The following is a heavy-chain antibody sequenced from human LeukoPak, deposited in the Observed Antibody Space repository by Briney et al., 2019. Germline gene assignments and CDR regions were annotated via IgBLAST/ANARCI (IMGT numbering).Heavy chain of an antibody. J-gene: IGHJ4*02. Sequence: GGSLRLSCAASGFTFSTYAMNWVRQAPGKGLEWVSAISGSGGSTYYADSVKGRFTISRDNSKSTLYLQMNSLRAEDTAVYYCANANLGYCSSTSCVQDYWGQGTLVTVSS. D-gene: IGHD2-2*01. CDR2: ISGSGGST. CDR3: ANANLGYCSSTSCVQDY. V-gene: IGHV3-23*01. CDR1: GFTFSTYA.